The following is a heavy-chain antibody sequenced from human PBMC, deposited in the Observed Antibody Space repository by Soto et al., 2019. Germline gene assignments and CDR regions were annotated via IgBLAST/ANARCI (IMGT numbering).Heavy chain of an antibody. D-gene: IGHD5-18*01. Sequence: EVQLMESGGGLVQPGGSLRLSCAASGFTFTSYWMHWVRQAPGKGLVWFSRINSDGSSTDYVDSVKGRFTISRDNAKNTLYLQVNSLRAEDTAVYNCTRSITGYSYADTWGQGTLVTVSS. V-gene: IGHV3-74*01. CDR3: TRSITGYSYADT. CDR2: INSDGSST. CDR1: GFTFTSYW. J-gene: IGHJ5*02.